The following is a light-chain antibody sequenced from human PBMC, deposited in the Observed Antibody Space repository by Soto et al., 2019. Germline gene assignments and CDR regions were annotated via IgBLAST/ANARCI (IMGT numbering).Light chain of an antibody. V-gene: IGKV3-15*01. CDR2: GAS. Sequence: EIVMTQSPATLSVSPGERATLSCRASQRVSSNLAWYQQKPGQAPRLLIYGASTRATGIPARFSGSGSGTDFTLTISSLQSEDFAVYYCQQYNNWWTFGQGTKVEIK. J-gene: IGKJ1*01. CDR1: QRVSSN. CDR3: QQYNNWWT.